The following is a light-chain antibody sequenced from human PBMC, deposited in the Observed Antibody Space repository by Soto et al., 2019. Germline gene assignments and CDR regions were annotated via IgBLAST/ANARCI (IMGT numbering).Light chain of an antibody. J-gene: IGKJ1*01. CDR1: QGISSY. CDR3: QQYYSYPRT. V-gene: IGKV1-8*01. Sequence: AIPMTQSPSSLSASPGDRVTITCRASQGISSYLAWYQQKPGKAPKLLIYAASTLQIGVPARFSGSGSGTDFTLTISCLQSEDFATYYCQQYYSYPRTFGQGTKVDIK. CDR2: AAS.